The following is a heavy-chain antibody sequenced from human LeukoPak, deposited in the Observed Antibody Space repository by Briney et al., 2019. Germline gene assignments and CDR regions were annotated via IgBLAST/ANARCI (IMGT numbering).Heavy chain of an antibody. CDR1: DVTFTDYY. CDR2: MHHSGRT. J-gene: IGHJ4*02. V-gene: IGHV4-34*01. Sequence: PSETLSLTCGVYDVTFTDYYWTWIRQPPGKGPEWIGEMHHSGRTIYKPYLTSRVTMSIDTSKNHFSLNLSSVTAADTAFYYCARGNDFLCLFADSGGQGTLVTVST. D-gene: IGHD2-2*01. CDR3: ARGNDFLCLFADS.